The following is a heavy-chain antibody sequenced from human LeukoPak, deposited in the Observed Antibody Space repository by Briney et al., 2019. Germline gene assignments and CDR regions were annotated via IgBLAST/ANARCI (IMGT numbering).Heavy chain of an antibody. CDR3: AREGTLRYNPMYNQGDYFDY. CDR2: IYPGDSDT. Sequence: GESLKISCKGSGYSFTDYWIGWVRQMPGKGLEWMGIIYPGDSDTRYSPSFLGQVTMSADKSISTAYLHWNTLKASDTAMYYCAREGTLRYNPMYNQGDYFDYWGQGTLVTDSS. J-gene: IGHJ4*02. V-gene: IGHV5-51*01. CDR1: GYSFTDYW. D-gene: IGHD1-1*01.